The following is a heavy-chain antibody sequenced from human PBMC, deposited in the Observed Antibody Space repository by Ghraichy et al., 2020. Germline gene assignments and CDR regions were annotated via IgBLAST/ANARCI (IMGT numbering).Heavy chain of an antibody. J-gene: IGHJ4*02. CDR1: GYSITSGYY. Sequence: SETLSLTCTVSGYSITSGYYWGWIRQPPGGGLEWIAIMFHSGNTYSNPSLKSRVTISLDTSNNQVSLRLSSVTAADTAVYYCAALDTRPLLLSHFDLWGQGTLVTVSS. CDR3: AALDTRPLLLSHFDL. V-gene: IGHV4-38-2*02. D-gene: IGHD1-14*01. CDR2: MFHSGNT.